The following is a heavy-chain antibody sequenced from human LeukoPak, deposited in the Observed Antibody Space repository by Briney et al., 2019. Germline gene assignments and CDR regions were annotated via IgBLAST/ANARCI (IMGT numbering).Heavy chain of an antibody. CDR1: GFTVSSNS. Sequence: GGSLRLSCAASGFTVSSNSMSWVRQAPGKGLEWVSVIYSGGSTFYADSVKGRFTISRDNSTNTLYLQMNSLRAEDTAVYYCAKDAGYCGGDCYSYWGQGTLVTVSS. J-gene: IGHJ4*02. V-gene: IGHV3-66*01. CDR3: AKDAGYCGGDCYSY. D-gene: IGHD2-21*02. CDR2: IYSGGST.